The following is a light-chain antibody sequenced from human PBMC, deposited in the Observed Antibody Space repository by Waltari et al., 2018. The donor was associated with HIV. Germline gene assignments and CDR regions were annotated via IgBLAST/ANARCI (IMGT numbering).Light chain of an antibody. V-gene: IGLV1-47*01. CDR1: TSNIGSNF. CDR3: ASWDDGLRGHV. J-gene: IGLJ1*01. CDR2: RNN. Sequence: QSGLTQPPSASGTPGQRLSISCAGNTSNIGSNFVFWYRQIPGAAPTLLVYRNNQRPSGVGDRLSGSRSGASASLVISGLRVEDEADYYCASWDDGLRGHVFGSGTTVSV.